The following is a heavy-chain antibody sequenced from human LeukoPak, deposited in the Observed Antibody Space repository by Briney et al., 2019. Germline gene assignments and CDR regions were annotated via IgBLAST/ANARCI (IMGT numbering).Heavy chain of an antibody. CDR1: GFTFSSYS. CDR3: ARDFGSGSYPY. D-gene: IGHD3-10*01. V-gene: IGHV3-21*01. Sequence: GGSLRLSCAASGFTFSSYSMNWVRQAPGKGLEWVSSISSSSSYIYYADSVKGRFAISRDNAKNSLYLQMNSLRAEDTAVYYCARDFGSGSYPYWGQGTLVTVSS. J-gene: IGHJ4*02. CDR2: ISSSSSYI.